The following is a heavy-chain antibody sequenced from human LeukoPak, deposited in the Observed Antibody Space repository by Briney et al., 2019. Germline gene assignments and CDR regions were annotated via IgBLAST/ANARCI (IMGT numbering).Heavy chain of an antibody. Sequence: SETLSLTCTVSGGSINNSSYYWGWIRQPPGKGLEWIGSIYYSGSNYNNPSLKSRVTISVDTSKNQFSLKLSSVTAADTAVYYCARGGSSVVVVPAALRRDHWFDPWGQGTLVTVSS. CDR2: IYYSGSN. CDR3: ARGGSSVVVVPAALRRDHWFDP. V-gene: IGHV4-39*07. CDR1: GGSINNSSYY. J-gene: IGHJ5*02. D-gene: IGHD2-2*01.